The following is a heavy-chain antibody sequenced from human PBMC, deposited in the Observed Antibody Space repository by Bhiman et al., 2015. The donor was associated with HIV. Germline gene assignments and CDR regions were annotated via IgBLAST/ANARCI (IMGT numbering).Heavy chain of an antibody. D-gene: IGHD6-6*01. CDR2: ISSSSSYI. Sequence: EVQLVESGGGLVKPGGSLRLSCTASGFSFSTYTMNWVRQAPGKGLEWVSSISSSSSYIYYADSVKGRFTISRDNAKNSLYLQMNSLRAEDTAVYYCARGSSSSLSAERFDPWGRGTLVTVSP. CDR3: ARGSSSSLSAERFDP. CDR1: GFSFSTYT. J-gene: IGHJ5*02. V-gene: IGHV3-21*01.